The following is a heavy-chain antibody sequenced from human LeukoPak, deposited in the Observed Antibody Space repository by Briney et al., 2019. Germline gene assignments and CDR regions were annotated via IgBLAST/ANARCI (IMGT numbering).Heavy chain of an antibody. CDR2: IKEDGSEK. V-gene: IGHV3-7*03. CDR1: RFTFSDYY. CDR3: AKASAMIVVVSKYFDY. D-gene: IGHD3-22*01. J-gene: IGHJ4*02. Sequence: GGSLRLSCAASRFTFSDYYMTWVRQAPGRGLEWVANIKEDGSEKNYVDSVKGRFTISRDNAKNTLYLQMNSLRAEDTAVYYCAKASAMIVVVSKYFDYWGQGTLVTVSS.